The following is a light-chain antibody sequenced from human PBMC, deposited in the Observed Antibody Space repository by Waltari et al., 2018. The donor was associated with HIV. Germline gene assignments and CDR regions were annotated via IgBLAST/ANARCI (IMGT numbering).Light chain of an antibody. J-gene: IGKJ2*01. V-gene: IGKV1-5*03. Sequence: DIQMTQSPSTLSASVGDRVTITCRASQSISSWLAWYQQKPGKAPKLLIYKGSSLESGVPSRFSGSGSGTEFTLTISSLQPDDFATYYCQQYNSYWVTFGQGTKLEIK. CDR1: QSISSW. CDR3: QQYNSYWVT. CDR2: KGS.